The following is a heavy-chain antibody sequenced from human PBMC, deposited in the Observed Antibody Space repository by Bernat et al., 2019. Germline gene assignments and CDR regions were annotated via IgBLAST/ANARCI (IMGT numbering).Heavy chain of an antibody. V-gene: IGHV1-18*01. Sequence: QVQLVQSGAEVKKPGASVKVSCKASGYTFTSYGISWVRQAPGQGLEWMGWISAYNGNTNYAQKLQGRVTMTTDTSTSTAYMELRSLRSDDTAVYYCARVWGDYYDDSNNYLPDDYWGQGTLVTVSS. CDR3: ARVWGDYYDDSNNYLPDDY. J-gene: IGHJ4*02. CDR2: ISAYNGNT. D-gene: IGHD3-22*01. CDR1: GYTFTSYG.